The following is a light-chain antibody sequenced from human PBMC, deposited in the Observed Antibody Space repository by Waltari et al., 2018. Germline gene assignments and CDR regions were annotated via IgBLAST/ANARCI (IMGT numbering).Light chain of an antibody. CDR1: NSDVGSYDF. V-gene: IGLV2-23*02. CDR3: CSYSTSGSIL. J-gene: IGLJ2*01. Sequence: QSALTQPASVSGSPGQSITISCTGTNSDVGSYDFVSWYQQHPGKVPKVMIYEVTKRPSGVSDRCSGSKSGNTASLTISGLQAEDEADYYCCSYSTSGSILFGGGSKLTVL. CDR2: EVT.